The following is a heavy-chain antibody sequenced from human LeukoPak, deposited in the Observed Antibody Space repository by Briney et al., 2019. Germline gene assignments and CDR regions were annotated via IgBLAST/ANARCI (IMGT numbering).Heavy chain of an antibody. V-gene: IGHV4-39*01. CDR2: IYHSGST. CDR3: ATGKDFVVVVAATLQY. Sequence: SETLSLTCTVSCGSISSSTYYWGWVRQPPGNGLEWIGNIYHSGSTYYKPSLKSRVTISVDTSKNQFSLKLSSVTAADTAVYYCATGKDFVVVVAATLQYWGQGTLVTVSS. CDR1: CGSISSSTYY. D-gene: IGHD2-15*01. J-gene: IGHJ4*02.